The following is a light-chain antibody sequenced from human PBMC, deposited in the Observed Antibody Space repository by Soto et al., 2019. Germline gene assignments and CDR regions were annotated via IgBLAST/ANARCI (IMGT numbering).Light chain of an antibody. J-gene: IGKJ5*01. CDR1: QRVSSN. V-gene: IGKV3-11*01. Sequence: EIVMTQSPATLSVSPGETATLSCRASQRVSSNLAWYQQKPGQAPRILIDDGFDRATGIPAKCSGSGSGTDFTLTISSLEPEDFAVYYCQQRSNWLITFGQGTRLEI. CDR3: QQRSNWLIT. CDR2: DGF.